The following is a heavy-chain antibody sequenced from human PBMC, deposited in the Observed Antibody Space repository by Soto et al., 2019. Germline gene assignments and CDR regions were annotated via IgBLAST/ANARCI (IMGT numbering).Heavy chain of an antibody. CDR3: ARSGSGSDAFDI. CDR1: GFTFSSYA. Sequence: GGSLRLSCAASGFTFSSYAMNWVRQAPGKGLEWVSGIRSSGNRTDYADSAKGRFTISRDNSKYTLYLQMNSLRAEDTAIYYCARSGSGSDAFDIWGQGTMVTVSS. V-gene: IGHV3-23*01. CDR2: IRSSGNRT. D-gene: IGHD3-3*01. J-gene: IGHJ3*02.